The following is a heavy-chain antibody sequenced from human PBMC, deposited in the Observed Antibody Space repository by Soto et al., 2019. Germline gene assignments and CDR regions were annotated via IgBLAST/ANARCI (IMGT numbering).Heavy chain of an antibody. CDR3: ARDHYDFWSGYPNGWFDP. Sequence: GASVKVSCKASGGTFSSYAISWVRQAPGQGLEWMGGIIPIFGTANYAQKFQGRGTITADESTSTAYMELSSLRSEDTAVYYCARDHYDFWSGYPNGWFDPWGQGTLVTVSS. J-gene: IGHJ5*02. CDR2: IIPIFGTA. V-gene: IGHV1-69*13. CDR1: GGTFSSYA. D-gene: IGHD3-3*01.